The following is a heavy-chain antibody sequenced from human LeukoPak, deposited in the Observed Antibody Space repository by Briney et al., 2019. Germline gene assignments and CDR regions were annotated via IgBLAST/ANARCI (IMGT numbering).Heavy chain of an antibody. V-gene: IGHV3-23*01. D-gene: IGHD2-15*01. CDR2: ISGSGGSR. J-gene: IGHJ4*02. CDR1: GFTFSTYG. CDR3: AKDTTVVVVAATQDY. Sequence: AGGSLRLSCAASGFTFSTYGMSWVRQAPGKGLEWVSGISGSGGSRFYTDSVKGRFTISRDNSKNTLYLQMNSLRAEDTAVYYCAKDTTVVVVAATQDYWGQGTLVTVSS.